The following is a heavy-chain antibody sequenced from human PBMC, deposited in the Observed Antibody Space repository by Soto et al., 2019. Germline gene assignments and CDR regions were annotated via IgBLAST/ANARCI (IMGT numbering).Heavy chain of an antibody. CDR1: GYSFTSYW. J-gene: IGHJ6*02. Sequence: GESLKISCKGSGYSFTSYWIGWVRQMPGKGLEWMGIIYPGDSDTRYSPSFQGQVTISADKSISTAYLQWSSLKASDTAMYYCARQGSAGPSNIVLVPAPPYYYYGMDVRAQGTTVTGSS. D-gene: IGHD2-2*01. V-gene: IGHV5-51*01. CDR3: ARQGSAGPSNIVLVPAPPYYYYGMDV. CDR2: IYPGDSDT.